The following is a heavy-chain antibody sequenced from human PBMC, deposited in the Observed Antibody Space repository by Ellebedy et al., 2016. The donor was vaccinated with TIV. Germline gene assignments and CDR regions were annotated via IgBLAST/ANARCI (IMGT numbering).Heavy chain of an antibody. CDR3: ARLLPTGIYGRGFFDY. Sequence: SETLSLXXTVSGDSISSSGPYGGWIRQPPGKGLEWIGTIEFTGSAYYSPSLTSRVTISVDKSQNQLSLNLISVTGADTAVYYCARLLPTGIYGRGFFDYWGQGILVTVSS. CDR1: GDSISSSGPY. CDR2: IEFTGSA. J-gene: IGHJ4*01. D-gene: IGHD3-10*01. V-gene: IGHV4-39*01.